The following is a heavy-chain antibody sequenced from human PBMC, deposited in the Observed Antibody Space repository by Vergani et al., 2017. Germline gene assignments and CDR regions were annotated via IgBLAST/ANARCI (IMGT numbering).Heavy chain of an antibody. CDR2: INHSGST. CDR1: GGSFSGYY. J-gene: IGHJ4*02. V-gene: IGHV4-34*01. CDR3: ARGKVRGVISDY. Sequence: QVQLQQWGAGLFKPSETLSLTCAVYGGSFSGYYWSWIRQPPGKGLEWIGEINHSGSTNYNPSLKSRVTISVDTSKNQFSLKLSSVTAADTAVYYCARGKVRGVISDYWGQGTLVTVSS. D-gene: IGHD3-10*01.